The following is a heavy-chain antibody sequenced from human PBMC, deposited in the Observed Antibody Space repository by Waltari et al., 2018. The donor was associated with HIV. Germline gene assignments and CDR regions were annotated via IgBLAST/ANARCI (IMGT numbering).Heavy chain of an antibody. D-gene: IGHD5-12*01. Sequence: QVQLVESGGGVVQPGRSLRLSCAASGFTFSSYGMHWVRQAPGTGLAWVAVIWYDGSNKYYADSVKGRVTISRDNSKNTLYLQMNSLRAEDTAVYYCAREGRDGYNLGYWGQGTLVTVSS. V-gene: IGHV3-33*01. CDR2: IWYDGSNK. J-gene: IGHJ4*02. CDR3: AREGRDGYNLGY. CDR1: GFTFSSYG.